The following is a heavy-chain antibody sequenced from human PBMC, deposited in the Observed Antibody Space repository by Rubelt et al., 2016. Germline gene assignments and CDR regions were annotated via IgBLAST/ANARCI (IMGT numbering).Heavy chain of an antibody. D-gene: IGHD6-13*01. CDR1: GYTFTSYA. CDR3: AREYSSTWYDGMDV. V-gene: IGHV1-3*01. CDR2: INAGDGNT. J-gene: IGHJ6*02. Sequence: QVQLVQSGAEVKKPGASVKVSCKASGYTFTSYAMHWVRQAPGQRLEWMGWINAGDGNTKYSQNFQGRVALTRDTSAGTGYMERSSLRSEDTAVYYCAREYSSTWYDGMDVWRQGTTVTVSS.